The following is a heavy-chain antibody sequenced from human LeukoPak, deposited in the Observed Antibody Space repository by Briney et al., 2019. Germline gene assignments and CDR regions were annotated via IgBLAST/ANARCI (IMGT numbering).Heavy chain of an antibody. V-gene: IGHV4-38-2*02. Sequence: SGTLSLTCTVSGYSISSGYYWGWIRQPPGKGLEWIGSIYHSGSTYYNPSLKSRVTISVDTSKNQFSLKLSSVTAADTAVYYCARTITTGSYYFDYWGQGTLVTVSS. J-gene: IGHJ4*02. D-gene: IGHD1-14*01. CDR2: IYHSGST. CDR1: GYSISSGYY. CDR3: ARTITTGSYYFDY.